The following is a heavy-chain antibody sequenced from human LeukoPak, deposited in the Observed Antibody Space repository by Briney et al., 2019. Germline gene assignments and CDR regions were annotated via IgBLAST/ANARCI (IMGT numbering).Heavy chain of an antibody. Sequence: GGSLRLSCTASGFPFSSYWMTWVRQAPGKGLDWVANIHKDGSEKYYVDSVQGRFTISRDNAENSLYLQTDSLRAEDTAVYFCARGWCSPHSYGVGDWGKGTTVTVSS. CDR2: IHKDGSEK. J-gene: IGHJ6*04. V-gene: IGHV3-7*03. CDR1: GFPFSSYW. CDR3: ARGWCSPHSYGVGD. D-gene: IGHD4/OR15-4a*01.